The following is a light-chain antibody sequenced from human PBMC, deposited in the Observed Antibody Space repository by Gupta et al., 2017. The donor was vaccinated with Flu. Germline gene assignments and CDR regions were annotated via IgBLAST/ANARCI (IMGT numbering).Light chain of an antibody. V-gene: IGLV3-1*01. CDR3: QAWDSSTEEV. Sequence: PGKTATIPCSGDRGGNKNVCWYQVRPGQSPLLVIYQDSKRPSGIPERFSGSNSGNTATLTISGTQAMDEADYYCQAWDSSTEEVFGGGTKLTVL. CDR1: RGGNKN. J-gene: IGLJ2*01. CDR2: QDS.